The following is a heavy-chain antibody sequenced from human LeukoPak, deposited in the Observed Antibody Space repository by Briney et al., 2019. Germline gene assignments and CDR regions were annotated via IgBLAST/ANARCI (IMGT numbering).Heavy chain of an antibody. CDR1: AFSFSKFA. CDR3: AKDPHGDYIGAFDF. V-gene: IGHV3-23*01. Sequence: GGSLRLSCAASAFSFSKFALIWVRQAPGKGLAWVSAVTANGGYTLYADAVKGRFTVSRDNSKNTLYLQINSLRPEDTAMYYCAKDPHGDYIGAFDFWGQGTMVTVSS. CDR2: VTANGGYT. J-gene: IGHJ3*01. D-gene: IGHD4-17*01.